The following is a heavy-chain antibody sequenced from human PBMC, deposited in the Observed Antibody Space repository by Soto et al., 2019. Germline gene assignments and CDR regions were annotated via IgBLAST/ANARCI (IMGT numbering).Heavy chain of an antibody. CDR3: AGGYIQLFDY. D-gene: IGHD1-1*01. Sequence: QVQLQESGPGLVRPSEALSLTCTVSNGSISHYYWSWIRQSPGKGLEWIAYIYDRGITNYKPSLKSRVTISVDTSKNQFPLKLSSVTAADTATYYCAGGYIQLFDYWGPGILVTVSS. V-gene: IGHV4-59*01. CDR2: IYDRGIT. J-gene: IGHJ4*02. CDR1: NGSISHYY.